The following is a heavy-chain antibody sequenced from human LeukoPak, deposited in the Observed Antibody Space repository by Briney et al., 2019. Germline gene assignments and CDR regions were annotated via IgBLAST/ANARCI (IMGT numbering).Heavy chain of an antibody. CDR2: ISSSSSYI. J-gene: IGHJ6*02. Sequence: GGSLRLSCAASGFTFRSYSMNWVRQAPGKGLEWVSSISSSSSYIYYADSVKGRFTISRDNAKNSLYLQMYSLRAEDTAVYYCARGGAAPYYYYGMDVWGQGTTVTVSS. CDR3: ARGGAAPYYYYGMDV. V-gene: IGHV3-21*01. CDR1: GFTFRSYS. D-gene: IGHD6-6*01.